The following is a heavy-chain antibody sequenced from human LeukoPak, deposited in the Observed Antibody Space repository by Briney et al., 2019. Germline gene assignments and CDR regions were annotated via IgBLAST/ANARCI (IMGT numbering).Heavy chain of an antibody. CDR3: ARHPISLYDFWSGYYGYFDY. V-gene: IGHV4-39*01. D-gene: IGHD3-3*01. CDR2: IYYSGST. CDR1: GGSISSGGYY. J-gene: IGHJ4*02. Sequence: ASETLSLTCTVSGGSISSGGYYWGWIRQPPGKGLEWIGSIYYSGSTYYNPSLKSRVTISVDTSKNQFSLKLSSVTAADTAVYYCARHPISLYDFWSGYYGYFDYWGQGTLVTVSS.